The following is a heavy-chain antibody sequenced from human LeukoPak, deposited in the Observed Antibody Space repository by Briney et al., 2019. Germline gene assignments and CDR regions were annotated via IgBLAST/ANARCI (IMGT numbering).Heavy chain of an antibody. D-gene: IGHD5-18*01. CDR3: ARDLRGYRYGGYPYFYGMDV. CDR1: GFTFSSHD. V-gene: IGHV3-13*01. J-gene: IGHJ6*02. CDR2: IGTTGDA. Sequence: GGSLRLSCAVSGFTFSSHDLHWVRQAAGKGLEWVSTIGTTGDAFYPDSVKGRFTISRESAKNSSYLQMNSLRAGDTAVYYCARDLRGYRYGGYPYFYGMDVWGQGTTVTVSS.